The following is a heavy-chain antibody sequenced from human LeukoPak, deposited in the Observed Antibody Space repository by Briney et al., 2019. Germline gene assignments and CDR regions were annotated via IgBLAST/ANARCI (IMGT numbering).Heavy chain of an antibody. CDR3: ATALATHQANKEFDAFDI. D-gene: IGHD5-24*01. CDR1: GYTFTDYY. J-gene: IGHJ3*02. V-gene: IGHV1-69-2*01. CDR2: VDPEDGET. Sequence: GASVKVSCKASGYTFTDYYMHWVQQAPGKGLEWMGLVDPEDGETIYAEKFQGRVTITADTSTDTAYMELSSLRSKDTAVYYCATALATHQANKEFDAFDIWGQGTMVTVSS.